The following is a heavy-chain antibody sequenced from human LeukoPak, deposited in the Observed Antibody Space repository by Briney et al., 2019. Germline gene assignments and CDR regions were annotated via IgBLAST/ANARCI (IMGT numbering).Heavy chain of an antibody. Sequence: ASVTVSCKASGYTFTGYYMHWVRQAAGQGLEWMGRINPNSGGTNYAQKFQGRVTMTRDTSISTAYMELSRLRSDDTAVYYCAREGSYSSSGKTRDNFDFAYWGQGTLVTVSS. CDR1: GYTFTGYY. CDR3: AREGSYSSSGKTRDNFDFAY. J-gene: IGHJ4*02. V-gene: IGHV1-2*06. D-gene: IGHD6-13*01. CDR2: INPNSGGT.